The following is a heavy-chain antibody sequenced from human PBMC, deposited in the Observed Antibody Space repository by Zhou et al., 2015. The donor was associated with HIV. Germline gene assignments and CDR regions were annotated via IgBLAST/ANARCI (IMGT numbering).Heavy chain of an antibody. CDR3: ARVPSDHYESGDSSGYYWGAFDI. CDR1: GGTFSSYT. Sequence: QVQLVQSGAEVKKPGSSVKVSCKASGGTFSSYTISWVRQAPGQGLEWMGRIIPILGIANYAQKFQGRVTITADKSTSTAYMELSSLRSEDTAVYYCARVPSDHYESGDSSGYYWGAFDIWGQGTMVTVSS. J-gene: IGHJ3*02. CDR2: IIPILGIA. D-gene: IGHD3-22*01. V-gene: IGHV1-69*02.